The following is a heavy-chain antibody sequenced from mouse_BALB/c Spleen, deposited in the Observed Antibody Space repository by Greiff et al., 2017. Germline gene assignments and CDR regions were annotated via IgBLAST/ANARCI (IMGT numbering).Heavy chain of an antibody. Sequence: EVQLQQSGPGLVKPSQSLSLTCTVTGYSITSDYAWNWIRQFPGNKLEWMGYISYSGSTSYNPSLKSRISITRDTSKNQFFLQLNSVTTEDTATYYCARFYYGYDEYYFDYWGQGTTLTVSS. V-gene: IGHV3-2*02. CDR3: ARFYYGYDEYYFDY. J-gene: IGHJ2*01. D-gene: IGHD2-2*01. CDR1: GYSITSDYA. CDR2: ISYSGST.